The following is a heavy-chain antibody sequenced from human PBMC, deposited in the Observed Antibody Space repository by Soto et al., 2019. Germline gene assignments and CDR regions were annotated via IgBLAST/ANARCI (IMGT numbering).Heavy chain of an antibody. Sequence: SETLSLTCAVYGGSFSGYYWSWIRQPPGKGLEWIGEINHSGSTNYNPSLKSRVTISVDTSKNQFSLKLSSVIAADTAVYYCARGGYYDSSGYYNFDYWGQGTLVTVSS. D-gene: IGHD3-22*01. CDR1: GGSFSGYY. CDR3: ARGGYYDSSGYYNFDY. J-gene: IGHJ4*02. CDR2: INHSGST. V-gene: IGHV4-34*01.